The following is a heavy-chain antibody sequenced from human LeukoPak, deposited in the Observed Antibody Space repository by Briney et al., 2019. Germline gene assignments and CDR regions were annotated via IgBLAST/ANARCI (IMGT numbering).Heavy chain of an antibody. Sequence: GGSLRLSCAASGFTFSSYGMHWVRQAPGKGLEWVAVMWYDGSNKYYADSVKGRFTISRDNSKNTLYLQMNSLRAEDTAVYYCAKDWSAATTQGQAADYWGQGTLVTVSS. CDR1: GFTFSSYG. CDR2: MWYDGSNK. D-gene: IGHD1-26*01. J-gene: IGHJ4*02. CDR3: AKDWSAATTQGQAADY. V-gene: IGHV3-30*02.